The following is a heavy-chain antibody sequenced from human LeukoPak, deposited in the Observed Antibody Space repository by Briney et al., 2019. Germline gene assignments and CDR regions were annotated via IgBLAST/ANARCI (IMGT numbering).Heavy chain of an antibody. CDR2: ICANDGNT. D-gene: IGHD2-15*01. V-gene: IGHV3-23*01. CDR3: AKGSGSSCYSPCDY. CDR1: GLTSRNYA. Sequence: GGSLRLPCAASGLTSRNYAMSWVRQAPGKGLEWVSVICANDGNTYYADAVKGRFTISRGNSKDTLYLQMDSLRAEDTAVYYCAKGSGSSCYSPCDYWGQGILVTVSS. J-gene: IGHJ4*02.